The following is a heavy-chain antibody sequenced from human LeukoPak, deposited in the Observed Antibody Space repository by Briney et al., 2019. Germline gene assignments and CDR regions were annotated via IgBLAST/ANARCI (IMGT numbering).Heavy chain of an antibody. V-gene: IGHV3-64*02. D-gene: IGHD6-19*01. CDR3: ARVSGWYWFDN. Sequence: GGSLRLSCAASGFTFGTYAMHWVRRAPGKGLEYVSAISSNGRITYYADSVKGRFTISRDNSKNILYLQMGSLRTEDTAVYYCARVSGWYWFDNWGQGTLVTVPS. CDR2: ISSNGRIT. CDR1: GFTFGTYA. J-gene: IGHJ4*02.